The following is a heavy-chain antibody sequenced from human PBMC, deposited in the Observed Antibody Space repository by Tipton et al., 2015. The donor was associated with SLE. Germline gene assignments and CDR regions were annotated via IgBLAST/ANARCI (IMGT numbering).Heavy chain of an antibody. D-gene: IGHD6-19*01. CDR3: ARKAVAGHYDAFDI. V-gene: IGHV4-59*13. CDR2: IYYSGRT. CDR1: NGSISTYR. J-gene: IGHJ3*02. Sequence: TLSLTCTISNGSISTYRWNWIRQPPGKGLEWIGFIYYSGRTSYSPSLKSRVTISLDTSRNGFSMRLTSVTPADTAVYYCARKAVAGHYDAFDIWGQGTMVTVSS.